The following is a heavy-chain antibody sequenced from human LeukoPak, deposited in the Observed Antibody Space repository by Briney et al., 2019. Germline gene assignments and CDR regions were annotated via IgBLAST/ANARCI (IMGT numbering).Heavy chain of an antibody. J-gene: IGHJ5*02. Sequence: GGSLRLSCAASGFTFRNYWMGWVRQAPGKGLEWVSAISGSGGSTYYADSVKGRFTISRDNSKNTLYLQMNSLRAEDTAVYYCAKFSVGGFDPWGQGTLVTVSS. V-gene: IGHV3-23*01. D-gene: IGHD3-10*01. CDR1: GFTFRNYW. CDR3: AKFSVGGFDP. CDR2: ISGSGGST.